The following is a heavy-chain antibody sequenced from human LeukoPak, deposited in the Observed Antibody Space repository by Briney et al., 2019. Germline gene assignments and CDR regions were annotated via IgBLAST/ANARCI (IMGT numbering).Heavy chain of an antibody. CDR1: GFTFSNYN. D-gene: IGHD6-19*01. CDR2: ISSSSSTI. J-gene: IGHJ4*02. V-gene: IGHV3-48*01. Sequence: GGSLRLSCAASGFTFSNYNMNWVRQAPGKGLEWVSHISSSSSTIYYADSVKGRFTISRDNAKNSLYLQMNSLRAEDTAVYYCARGSSGWPQFDYWGQGTLVTVSS. CDR3: ARGSSGWPQFDY.